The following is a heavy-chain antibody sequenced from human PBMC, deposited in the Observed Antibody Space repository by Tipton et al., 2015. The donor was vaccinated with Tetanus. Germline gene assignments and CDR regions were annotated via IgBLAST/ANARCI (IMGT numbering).Heavy chain of an antibody. V-gene: IGHV3-11*01. J-gene: IGHJ4*02. CDR3: AREYSSGWSVFDY. D-gene: IGHD6-19*01. CDR1: GFTFSDYY. Sequence: SLRLSCAASGFTFSDYYMSWIRQAPGKGLVWVSYISSSGSSIYYADSVKGRFTISRDNARNSLYLQMNSLRAEDTDVYYCAREYSSGWSVFDYWGQRTLVTVSS. CDR2: ISSSGSSI.